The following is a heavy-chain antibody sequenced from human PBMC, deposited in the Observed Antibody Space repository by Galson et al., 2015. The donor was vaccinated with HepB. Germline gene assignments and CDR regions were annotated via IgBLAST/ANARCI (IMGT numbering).Heavy chain of an antibody. CDR2: ISAYNGNT. J-gene: IGHJ4*02. CDR3: ARRPPWDYYGSGSYYNSDY. D-gene: IGHD3-10*01. V-gene: IGHV1-18*04. Sequence: SVKVSCKASGYTFTSYGISWVRQAPGQGLEWMGWISAYNGNTNYAQKLQGRVTMTTDTSTSTAYMELRSLRYDDTAVYYCARRPPWDYYGSGSYYNSDYWGQGTLVTVSS. CDR1: GYTFTSYG.